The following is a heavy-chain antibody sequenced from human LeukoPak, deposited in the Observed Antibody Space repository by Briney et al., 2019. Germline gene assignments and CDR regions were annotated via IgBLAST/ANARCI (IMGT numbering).Heavy chain of an antibody. D-gene: IGHD2-2*01. CDR1: GYTFTSYG. CDR2: ISAYNGNT. CDR3: ARGGRDCSSTSCPIDY. Sequence: GASVNVSCKASGYTFTSYGTSWVRQAPGQGLEWMGGISAYNGNTNYAQKLQGRVTMTTDTSTSTAYMELSSLRSEDTAVYYCARGGRDCSSTSCPIDYWGQGTLVTVSS. V-gene: IGHV1-18*01. J-gene: IGHJ4*02.